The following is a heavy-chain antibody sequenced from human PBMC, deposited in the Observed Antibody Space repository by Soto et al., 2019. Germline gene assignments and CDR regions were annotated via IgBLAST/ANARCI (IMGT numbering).Heavy chain of an antibody. J-gene: IGHJ4*02. D-gene: IGHD3-10*01. CDR3: ARDGYDGSGSPYPAY. Sequence: PSETLSLTCSVSGGSMSESFWSWIRQSPGKGLEWIGYIYYLGSPDYNPSLKSRVTISVDTSKRQFSLRLTSVTAADTAVYYCARDGYDGSGSPYPAYWGPGTQVTVSS. V-gene: IGHV4-59*01. CDR2: IYYLGSP. CDR1: GGSMSESF.